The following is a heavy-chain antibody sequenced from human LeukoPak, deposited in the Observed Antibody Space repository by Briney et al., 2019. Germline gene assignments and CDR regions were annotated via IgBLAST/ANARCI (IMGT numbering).Heavy chain of an antibody. J-gene: IGHJ4*02. CDR3: ARGGPFQWELLVY. Sequence: SGGSLRLSCAASGFTFSSYAMHWVRQAPGKGLEYVSVISSNGGSTYYANSVKGRFTISRDNSKNTLYLQMGSLRAEDMAVYYCARGGPFQWELLVYWGQETLVTVSS. CDR1: GFTFSSYA. V-gene: IGHV3-64*01. CDR2: ISSNGGST. D-gene: IGHD1-26*01.